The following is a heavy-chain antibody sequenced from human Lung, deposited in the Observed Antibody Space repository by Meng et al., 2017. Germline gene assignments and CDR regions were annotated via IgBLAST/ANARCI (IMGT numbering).Heavy chain of an antibody. Sequence: QVQLQESRPGLVKPSETLSLTCTVSGVSIRSTSNYWDWIRQPPGTRLEWIGSIYYSGATYYNPSLKSRVTMSVDTSKNQFSLRLSSVTAADTAVYFCARRVHDGRHYHYFDYWGQGALVTVSS. CDR1: GVSIRSTSNY. CDR3: ARRVHDGRHYHYFDY. J-gene: IGHJ4*02. D-gene: IGHD3-16*01. V-gene: IGHV4-39*01. CDR2: IYYSGAT.